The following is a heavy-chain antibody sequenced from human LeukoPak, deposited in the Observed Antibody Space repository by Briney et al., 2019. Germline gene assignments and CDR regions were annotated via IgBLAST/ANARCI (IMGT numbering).Heavy chain of an antibody. CDR3: ARADYGDYDGFPLNDPYFDY. CDR1: GYTFTGYY. Sequence: ASVKVSCKASGYTFTGYYMHWVRQAPGQGLEWMGWINPNSGGTNYAQNFQGRVTMTRDTSISTAYMELSRLRSDDTAVCYCARADYGDYDGFPLNDPYFDYWGQGTLVTVSS. J-gene: IGHJ4*02. V-gene: IGHV1-2*02. D-gene: IGHD4-17*01. CDR2: INPNSGGT.